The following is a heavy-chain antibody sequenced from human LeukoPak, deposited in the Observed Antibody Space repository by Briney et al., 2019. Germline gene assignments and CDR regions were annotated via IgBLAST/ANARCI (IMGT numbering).Heavy chain of an antibody. Sequence: PGGSLRLSCAASGFTFSSYSMNWVRQAPGKGLEWVSYISSSSSTIYYADSVKGRFTISRDNAKNSLYLQMNSLRAEDTAVYYCARDKIVGATLFDFWGQGTLVTVSS. CDR1: GFTFSSYS. D-gene: IGHD1-26*01. CDR3: ARDKIVGATLFDF. V-gene: IGHV3-48*01. CDR2: ISSSSSTI. J-gene: IGHJ4*02.